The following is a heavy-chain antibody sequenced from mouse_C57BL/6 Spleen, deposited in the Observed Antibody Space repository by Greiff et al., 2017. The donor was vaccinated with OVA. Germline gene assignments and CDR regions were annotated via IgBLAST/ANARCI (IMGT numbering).Heavy chain of an antibody. CDR1: GFTFSSYG. CDR2: ISSGGSYT. V-gene: IGHV5-6*01. CDR3: ARQDDYDGVYWYFDV. Sequence: EVNLVESGGDLVKPGGSLKLSCAASGFTFSSYGMSWVRQTPDKRLEWVATISSGGSYTYYPDSVKGRFTISRDNAKNTLYLQMSSLKSEDTAMYYCARQDDYDGVYWYFDVWGTGTTVTVSS. J-gene: IGHJ1*03. D-gene: IGHD2-4*01.